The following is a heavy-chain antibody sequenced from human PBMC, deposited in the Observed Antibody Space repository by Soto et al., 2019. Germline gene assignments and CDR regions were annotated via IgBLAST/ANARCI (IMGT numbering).Heavy chain of an antibody. J-gene: IGHJ6*03. CDR2: IYYSGST. CDR1: GGSISSYY. D-gene: IGHD3-16*01. Sequence: PSETLSLTCTVSGGSISSYYWSWIRQPPGKGLEWIGYIYYSGSTNYNPSLKSRVTISVDTSKNQFSLKLSSVTAADTAVYYCARHPYRTYYMDVWGKGTTVTVSS. V-gene: IGHV4-59*08. CDR3: ARHPYRTYYMDV.